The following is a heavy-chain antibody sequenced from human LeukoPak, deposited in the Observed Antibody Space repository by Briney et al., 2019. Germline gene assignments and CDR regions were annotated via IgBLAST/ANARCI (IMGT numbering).Heavy chain of an antibody. J-gene: IGHJ4*02. CDR2: IYYSGST. Sequence: SETLSLTCTVSGGSISSSSYYWGWIRQPPGKGLEWIGSIYYSGSTYYNPSLKSRVTISVDTSKNQFSLKLTSVTAADTAVYYCARASKDVVVVASIEFFDYWGQGTLVTVSS. V-gene: IGHV4-39*07. CDR1: GGSISSSSYY. CDR3: ARASKDVVVVASIEFFDY. D-gene: IGHD2-15*01.